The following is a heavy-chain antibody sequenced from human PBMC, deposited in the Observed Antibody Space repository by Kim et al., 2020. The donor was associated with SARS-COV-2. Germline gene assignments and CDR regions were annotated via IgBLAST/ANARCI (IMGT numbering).Heavy chain of an antibody. D-gene: IGHD1-26*01. J-gene: IGHJ4*02. V-gene: IGHV1-46*01. Sequence: TYAQSFHGRVTLTRDASTSTVYMELRGLRSEDAALYFCATGSGSYYYFDFWGQGTLVTVSS. CDR3: ATGSGSYYYFDF.